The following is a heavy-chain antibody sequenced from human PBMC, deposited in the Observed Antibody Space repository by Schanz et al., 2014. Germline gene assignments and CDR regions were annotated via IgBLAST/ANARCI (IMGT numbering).Heavy chain of an antibody. CDR2: ISRDGTTS. CDR3: AREVGGSFGQHY. V-gene: IGHV3-48*03. J-gene: IGHJ4*02. CDR1: GFSFSTYA. D-gene: IGHD1-26*01. Sequence: EVQLVESGGGLAQPGGSLRLSCAASGFSFSTYAMNWVRQAPGKGLEWLSYISRDGTTSYYADSVKGRFTISRDNAKNLMYLHLNSLRAEDTAVYYCAREVGGSFGQHYWGQGALVTVSS.